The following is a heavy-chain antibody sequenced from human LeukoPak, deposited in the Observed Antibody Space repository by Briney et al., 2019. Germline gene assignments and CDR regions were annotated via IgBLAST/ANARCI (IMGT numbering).Heavy chain of an antibody. Sequence: GGSLRLSCAASGFTFDSYWMNWVRQAPGKGLVWVSRIASDGSSTTYADSVKGRFSISRDNAKNTLYLQVNSLRVEDTAVYYCARGRPHGNDYWGQGTLVTVSS. CDR2: IASDGSST. D-gene: IGHD4-23*01. J-gene: IGHJ4*02. CDR3: ARGRPHGNDY. V-gene: IGHV3-74*01. CDR1: GFTFDSYW.